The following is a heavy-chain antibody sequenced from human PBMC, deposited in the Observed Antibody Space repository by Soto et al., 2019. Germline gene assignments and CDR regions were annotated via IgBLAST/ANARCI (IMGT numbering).Heavy chain of an antibody. CDR3: ARGSLYSSGWYNYYGMDV. CDR1: GYTFTSYG. Sequence: ASVKVSWKASGYTFTSYGISWVRQAPGQGLEWMGWISAYNGNTNYAQKLQGRVTMTTDTSTSTAYMELRSLRSDDTAVYYCARGSLYSSGWYNYYGMDVWGQGTTVTVSS. V-gene: IGHV1-18*01. CDR2: ISAYNGNT. J-gene: IGHJ6*02. D-gene: IGHD6-19*01.